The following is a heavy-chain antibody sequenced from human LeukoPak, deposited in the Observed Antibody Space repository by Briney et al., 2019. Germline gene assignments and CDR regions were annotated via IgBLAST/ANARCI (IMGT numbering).Heavy chain of an antibody. J-gene: IGHJ4*02. D-gene: IGHD1-1*01. CDR3: SRGRAETGTTWLADY. CDR1: GFTFRTCA. V-gene: IGHV3-30*09. CDR2: FSSDGSST. Sequence: SGGSLRLSCAASGFTFRTCAMYWVRQAPGKGLEWVAVFSSDGSSTYYADSVRGRFAISKDNSKNTLYLQMSSLRTEDTAVYYCSRGRAETGTTWLADYWGQGTLVTVSS.